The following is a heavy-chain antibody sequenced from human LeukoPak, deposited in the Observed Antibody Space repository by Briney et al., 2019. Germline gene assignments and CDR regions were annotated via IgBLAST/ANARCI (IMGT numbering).Heavy chain of an antibody. CDR3: ASLPPDIVVVPAAGLDY. CDR1: GFTFSSYA. CDR2: ISYDGSNK. D-gene: IGHD2-2*01. V-gene: IGHV3-30-3*01. Sequence: PGRSLRLSCAASGFTFSSYAMHWVRQAPGEGLEWVALISYDGSNKYYADSVKGRFTISRDNSKNTLYLQMDSLRAEDTAVYSCASLPPDIVVVPAAGLDYWGQGTLVTVSS. J-gene: IGHJ4*02.